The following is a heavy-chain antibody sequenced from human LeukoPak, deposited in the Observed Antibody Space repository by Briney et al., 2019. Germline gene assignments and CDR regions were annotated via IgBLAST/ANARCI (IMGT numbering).Heavy chain of an antibody. J-gene: IGHJ4*02. D-gene: IGHD6-19*01. V-gene: IGHV3-11*06. CDR2: ISSSSSYT. CDR3: ARDDFSSGWSLFGY. CDR1: GFTFSDYY. Sequence: NPGGSLRLSCAASGFTFSDYYMSWIRQAPGKGLEWVSYISSSSSYTNYADSVKGRFTISRDNAKNSLYLQMNSLRAEDTAVYYCARDDFSSGWSLFGYWGQGTLVTVSS.